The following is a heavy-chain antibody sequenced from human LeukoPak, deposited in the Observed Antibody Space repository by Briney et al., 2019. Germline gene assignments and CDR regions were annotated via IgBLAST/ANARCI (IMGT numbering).Heavy chain of an antibody. D-gene: IGHD2-8*01. CDR1: GFTFDDYA. V-gene: IGHV3-43D*03. J-gene: IGHJ4*02. CDR3: AKVGVAKGGEEIGY. CDR2: TSWDGGST. Sequence: SGGSLRLSCAASGFTFDDYAMHWVRQAPGKGLEWVSLTSWDGGSTYHADSVKGRFTISRDNSKNSLYLQMNSLRAEDTALYYCAKVGVAKGGEEIGYWGQGTLVTVSS.